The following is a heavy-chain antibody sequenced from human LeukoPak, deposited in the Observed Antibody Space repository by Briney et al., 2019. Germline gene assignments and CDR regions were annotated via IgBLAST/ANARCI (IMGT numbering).Heavy chain of an antibody. J-gene: IGHJ4*02. CDR3: AKDRRTGLAALIVVVVAATPPDY. D-gene: IGHD2-15*01. Sequence: PGGSLRLSCAASGFTFSSYGMHWVRRAPGKGLEWVAFIRYDGSNKYYADSVKGRFTISRDNSKNTLYLQMNSLRAEDTAVYYCAKDRRTGLAALIVVVVAATPPDYWGQGTLVTVSS. CDR1: GFTFSSYG. V-gene: IGHV3-30*02. CDR2: IRYDGSNK.